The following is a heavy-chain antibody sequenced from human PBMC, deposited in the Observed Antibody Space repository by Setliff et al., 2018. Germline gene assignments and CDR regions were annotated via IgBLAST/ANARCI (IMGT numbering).Heavy chain of an antibody. J-gene: IGHJ3*02. CDR2: INPSGGGT. CDR1: GYTFIYYY. Sequence: ASVKVSCKASGYTFIYYYIHWVRQAPGQGLGWMGLINPSGGGTIYARKFQGRVTMARETSTSTVYMELSGLRSGDTAVYYCARVYLAGSGWDKANALDIWGQGTMVTVSS. V-gene: IGHV1-46*03. CDR3: ARVYLAGSGWDKANALDI. D-gene: IGHD6-19*01.